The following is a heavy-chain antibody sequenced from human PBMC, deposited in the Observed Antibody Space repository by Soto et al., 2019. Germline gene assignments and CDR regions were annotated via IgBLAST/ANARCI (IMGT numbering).Heavy chain of an antibody. V-gene: IGHV2-5*02. CDR3: AHSPSYYYCYGMDV. CDR1: GFSLSTSGVG. Sequence: QITLKESGPTLVKPTQTLTLTCTFSGFSLSTSGVGVGWIRQPPGKALEWLALIYWDDDKRYSPSLKSRLTHTKNTSKNQVVLTMTNMDPVDTATYYCAHSPSYYYCYGMDVWGQGTTVTVSS. J-gene: IGHJ6*02. CDR2: IYWDDDK.